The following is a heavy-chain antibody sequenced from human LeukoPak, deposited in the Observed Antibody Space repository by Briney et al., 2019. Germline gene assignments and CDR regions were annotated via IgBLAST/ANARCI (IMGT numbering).Heavy chain of an antibody. Sequence: GGSLRLSCAASGFTFSSYAMNWVRQAPGKGPEWVSTISGSGDYTYYADSVKGRFTISRDNSKNTLYLQMNSLRAEDTAIYYCAKTQSLRRTDAFDIWGQGTMVTVSS. J-gene: IGHJ3*02. CDR1: GFTFSSYA. CDR3: AKTQSLRRTDAFDI. V-gene: IGHV3-23*01. CDR2: ISGSGDYT.